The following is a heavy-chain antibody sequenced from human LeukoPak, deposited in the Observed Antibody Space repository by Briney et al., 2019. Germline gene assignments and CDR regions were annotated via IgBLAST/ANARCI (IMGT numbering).Heavy chain of an antibody. CDR3: GRTMSGWYPNS. CDR2: ISGSGGST. J-gene: IGHJ4*02. D-gene: IGHD6-19*01. Sequence: GGSLRLSCAASGFIFSSYAMTWVRQAPGKGLEWVSAISGSGGSTYYADSVKGRFTISRDNAESTLYLQMNSLRAEDTAVYYCGRTMSGWYPNSWGQGTLVTVSS. CDR1: GFIFSSYA. V-gene: IGHV3-23*01.